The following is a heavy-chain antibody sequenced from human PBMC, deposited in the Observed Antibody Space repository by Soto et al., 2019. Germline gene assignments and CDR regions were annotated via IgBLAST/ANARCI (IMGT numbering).Heavy chain of an antibody. D-gene: IGHD3-10*01. CDR2: IYPGDSDT. Sequence: GESLKISCKGSGYSFTSYWIGWVRQMPGKGLEWMGIIYPGDSDTRYSPSFQGQVTISADKSISTAYLQWSSLKASAHAMYYSARHSGSYYNQHDYWGQGTLVAVSS. CDR3: ARHSGSYYNQHDY. CDR1: GYSFTSYW. J-gene: IGHJ4*02. V-gene: IGHV5-51*01.